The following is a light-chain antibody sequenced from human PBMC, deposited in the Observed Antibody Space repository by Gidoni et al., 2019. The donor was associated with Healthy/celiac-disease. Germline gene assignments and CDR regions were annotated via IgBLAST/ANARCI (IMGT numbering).Light chain of an antibody. CDR1: KLGDKY. CDR3: QAWDSSTANV. J-gene: IGLJ1*01. Sequence: SYALTQPPSVSVSPGQTASITCSGDKLGDKYACWYQQKPGQSPVLVIYQDSKRPSGIPERFSGSNSGNTATLTISGTQAMDEADYYCQAWDSSTANVFGTGTKVTVL. V-gene: IGLV3-1*01. CDR2: QDS.